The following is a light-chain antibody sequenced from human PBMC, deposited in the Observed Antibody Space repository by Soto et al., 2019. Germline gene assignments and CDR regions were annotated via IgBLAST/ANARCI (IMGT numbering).Light chain of an antibody. J-gene: IGLJ2*01. CDR1: SSDVGRYNY. CDR3: SSYTSSSTRVV. Sequence: QSALTQPASVSGSPGQSITISCTGTSSDVGRYNYVSWYQQDPGKAPKLMIYDVNNRPSGVSNRFSGSMSGTTASLTISGLQAEDEADYYCSSYTSSSTRVVFGGGTKVTVL. V-gene: IGLV2-14*01. CDR2: DVN.